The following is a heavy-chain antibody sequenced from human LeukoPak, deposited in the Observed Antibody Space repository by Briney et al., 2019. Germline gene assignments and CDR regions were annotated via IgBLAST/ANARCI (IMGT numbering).Heavy chain of an antibody. CDR3: ARDQYMGQLWGMATTGFDY. Sequence: PGGSLRLSCAASGFTISDHYMDWVRQAPGNGLEWVSVIYSGGSTYYADSVKGRFTISRDNSKNTLYLQMNSLRAEDTAVYYCARDQYMGQLWGMATTGFDYWGQGTLVTVSS. CDR1: GFTISDHY. CDR2: IYSGGST. V-gene: IGHV3-66*01. D-gene: IGHD5-24*01. J-gene: IGHJ4*02.